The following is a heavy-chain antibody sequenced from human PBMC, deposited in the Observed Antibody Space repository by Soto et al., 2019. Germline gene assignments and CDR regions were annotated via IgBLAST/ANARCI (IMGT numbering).Heavy chain of an antibody. CDR2: IIPIFGTA. Sequence: GASVKVSCKASGGTFSSYAISWVRQAPGQGLEWMGGIIPIFGTANYAQKFQGRVTITADESTSTAYMGLSSLRSEDTAVYYCARTVTPVEYYYYGMDVWGQGTTVTVSS. J-gene: IGHJ6*02. CDR1: GGTFSSYA. CDR3: ARTVTPVEYYYYGMDV. D-gene: IGHD4-4*01. V-gene: IGHV1-69*13.